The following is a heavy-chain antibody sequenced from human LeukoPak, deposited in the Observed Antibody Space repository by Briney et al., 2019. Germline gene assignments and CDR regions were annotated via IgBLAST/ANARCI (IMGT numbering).Heavy chain of an antibody. CDR3: AKTRPRIDRRQSYFDY. CDR1: GFTFSSYA. CDR2: ISGSGGST. Sequence: GGSLRLSCAASGFTFSSYAMSWVRQAPGKGLEWVSAISGSGGSTYYADSVKGRFTISRDNSKNTLYLQMNSLRAEDTAVYYCAKTRPRIDRRQSYFDYWGQGTLVTVSS. D-gene: IGHD2-15*01. J-gene: IGHJ4*02. V-gene: IGHV3-23*01.